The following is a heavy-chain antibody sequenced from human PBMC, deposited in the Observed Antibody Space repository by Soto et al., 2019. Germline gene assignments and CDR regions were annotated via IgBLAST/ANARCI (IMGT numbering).Heavy chain of an antibody. CDR3: ARRSYYYDSSGYYYHFDY. CDR2: IYYSGST. V-gene: IGHV4-39*01. Sequence: SETLSLTCTVSGGSISSSSYYWGWIRQPPGKGLEWIGSIYYSGSTYYNPSLKSRVTISVDTSKNQFSLKLSSVTAADTAVYYCARRSYYYDSSGYYYHFDYWGQGTLVTVSS. D-gene: IGHD3-22*01. CDR1: GGSISSSSYY. J-gene: IGHJ4*02.